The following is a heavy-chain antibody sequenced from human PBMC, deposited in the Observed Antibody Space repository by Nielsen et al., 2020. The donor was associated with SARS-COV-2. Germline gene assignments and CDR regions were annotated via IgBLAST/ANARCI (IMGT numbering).Heavy chain of an antibody. V-gene: IGHV3-30*18. Sequence: GGSLRLSCAASGFTFSSYGMHWVRQAPGKGLEWVAVISYDGSNKYYADSVKGRFTISRDNSKNTLYLQMNSLRAEDTAVYYCAKDRGAFDIWGQGTMVTVSS. CDR2: ISYDGSNK. CDR3: AKDRGAFDI. CDR1: GFTFSSYG. J-gene: IGHJ3*02.